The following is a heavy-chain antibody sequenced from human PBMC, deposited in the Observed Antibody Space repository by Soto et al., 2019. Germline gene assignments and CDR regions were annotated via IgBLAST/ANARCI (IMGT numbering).Heavy chain of an antibody. CDR2: INHSGST. CDR1: GGSFSGYY. J-gene: IGHJ5*02. D-gene: IGHD2-8*01. CDR3: ARGISRLGYCTNGVCLKNWFDP. Sequence: TSVTLPLTCAVYGGSFSGYYWSWIRQPPGKRLEWIGEINHSGSTNYNPSLKSRVTISVDTSKNQFSLKLSSVTAADTAVYYCARGISRLGYCTNGVCLKNWFDPWGQRTLVTVSS. V-gene: IGHV4-34*01.